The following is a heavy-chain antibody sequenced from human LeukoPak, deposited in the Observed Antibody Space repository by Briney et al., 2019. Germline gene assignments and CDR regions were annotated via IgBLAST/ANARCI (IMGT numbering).Heavy chain of an antibody. D-gene: IGHD5-24*01. CDR3: AKKKGGYKYDDFLDF. J-gene: IGHJ4*02. CDR1: GFSFSSYG. CDR2: ISYDGNTK. V-gene: IGHV3-30*18. Sequence: GRSLRLSCSASGFSFSSYGMHWVRQAPGKGLEWVAAISYDGNTKYYVDSVKGRFTISRDNSKNTLYLQMNSLRGEDTAVYYCAKKKGGYKYDDFLDFWGQGTLVTVSS.